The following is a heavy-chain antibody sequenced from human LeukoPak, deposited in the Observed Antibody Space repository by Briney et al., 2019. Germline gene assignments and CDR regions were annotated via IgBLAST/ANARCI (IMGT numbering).Heavy chain of an antibody. CDR1: GFTVSSNY. J-gene: IGHJ4*02. CDR2: IYSGGST. CDR3: ARGTPGGYCSSTSCYKFDY. Sequence: GGSLRLSCAASGFTVSSNYMSWVRQAPGKGLEWVSVIYSGGSTYYADSVKGRFTISRDNSKNTLYLQMNSLRAEDTAVYYCARGTPGGYCSSTSCYKFDYWGQGTLVTVSS. V-gene: IGHV3-53*01. D-gene: IGHD2-2*02.